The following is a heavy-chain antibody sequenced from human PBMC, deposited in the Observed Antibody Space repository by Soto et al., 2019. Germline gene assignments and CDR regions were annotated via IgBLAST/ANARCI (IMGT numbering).Heavy chain of an antibody. D-gene: IGHD6-19*01. CDR2: INAYNGNT. J-gene: IGHJ4*01. CDR1: GYTFTTYG. V-gene: IGHV1-18*01. CDR3: AAKLVAGTDIDY. Sequence: QVQLVQSGAEVKKPGASVKVSCKASGYTFTTYGISWVRQAPGQGLEWMGWINAYNGNTNYAQKLQGRVTMTTDTATSTAFMELRSLRSDDTAVYCGAAKLVAGTDIDYWGHGTLVTV.